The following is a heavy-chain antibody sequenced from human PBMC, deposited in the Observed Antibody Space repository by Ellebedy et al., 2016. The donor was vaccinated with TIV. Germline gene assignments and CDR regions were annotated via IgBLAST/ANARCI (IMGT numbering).Heavy chain of an antibody. V-gene: IGHV4-31*11. J-gene: IGHJ4*02. CDR3: ARDQGLLYGDGLDY. Sequence: MPSETLSLTCAVSGGSISSGGYYWSWIRQHPGKGLEWIGYIYYSGSTYYNPSLKSRVTISVDTSKNQFSLKLSSVTAADTAVYYCARDQGLLYGDGLDYWGQGTLVTVSS. CDR1: GGSISSGGYY. D-gene: IGHD4-17*01. CDR2: IYYSGST.